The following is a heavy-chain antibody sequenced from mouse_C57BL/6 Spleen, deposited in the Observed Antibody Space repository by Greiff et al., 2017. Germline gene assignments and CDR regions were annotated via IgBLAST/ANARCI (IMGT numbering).Heavy chain of an antibody. CDR2: ISDGGSYT. CDR1: GFTFGSYA. J-gene: IGHJ2*01. V-gene: IGHV5-4*03. Sequence: EVMLVESGGGLVKPGGSLKLSCAASGFTFGSYAMSWVRQTPEKRLEWVATISDGGSYTYYPDNVKGRFTISRDNAKNNLYLQMSHLKSEDTAMYYCARNGGANWGQGTTLTVSS. CDR3: ARNGGAN.